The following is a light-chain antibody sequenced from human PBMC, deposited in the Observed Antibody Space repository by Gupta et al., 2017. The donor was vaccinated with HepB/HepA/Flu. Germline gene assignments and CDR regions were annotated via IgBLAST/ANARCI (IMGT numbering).Light chain of an antibody. CDR1: QTISIW. J-gene: IGKJ3*01. Sequence: DIQMTQSPSTLSASVGDRVTITCRASQTISIWLAWYQQKPGEAPKLLIYRASRLQTGVPSRFSGSGSGTEFTLTISSLQPDDFANYYCQQYNSYLSFGHGTKVDIK. V-gene: IGKV1-5*03. CDR2: RAS. CDR3: QQYNSYLS.